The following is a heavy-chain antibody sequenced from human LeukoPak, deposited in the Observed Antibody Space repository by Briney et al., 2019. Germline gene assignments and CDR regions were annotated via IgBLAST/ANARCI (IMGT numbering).Heavy chain of an antibody. CDR1: SSW. CDR3: ARDRGVRYSDY. Sequence: GGSLRLSCPASSSWMHWVRQIPGKGLVWVSGINGDGSGTYYGDSVKGRFTISRDNAKNSLYLQMNSLRAEDTAVYYCARDRGVRYSDYWGQGTLVTVSS. D-gene: IGHD3-9*01. V-gene: IGHV3-74*01. CDR2: INGDGSGT. J-gene: IGHJ4*02.